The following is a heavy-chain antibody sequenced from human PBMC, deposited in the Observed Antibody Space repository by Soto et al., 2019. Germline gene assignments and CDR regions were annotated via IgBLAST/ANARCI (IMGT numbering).Heavy chain of an antibody. CDR1: GFTFSSYS. V-gene: IGHV3-21*01. J-gene: IGHJ3*02. CDR2: ISSSSSYI. Sequence: GGSLRLSCAASGFTFSSYSMNWVRQAPGKGLEWVSSISSSSSYIYYADSVKGRFTISRDNAKNSLYLQMNSLRAEDTAVYYCARGRRLERAFDIWGQGTMVTVSS. CDR3: ARGRRLERAFDI. D-gene: IGHD1-1*01.